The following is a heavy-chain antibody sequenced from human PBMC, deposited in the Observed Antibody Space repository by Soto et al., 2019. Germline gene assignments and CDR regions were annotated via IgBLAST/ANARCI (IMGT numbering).Heavy chain of an antibody. Sequence: SETLSLTCSVSGGSMNNYYWSWIRQSAGKKLEWIGRIYSAGSTTYNPSLKSRVTMSIDASTNQFSLRLSSVTAADTAVYYCARGPNFYDNTGLDSWGLGALVTVSS. CDR3: ARGPNFYDNTGLDS. CDR2: IYSAGST. CDR1: GGSMNNYY. D-gene: IGHD3-22*01. V-gene: IGHV4-4*07. J-gene: IGHJ4*02.